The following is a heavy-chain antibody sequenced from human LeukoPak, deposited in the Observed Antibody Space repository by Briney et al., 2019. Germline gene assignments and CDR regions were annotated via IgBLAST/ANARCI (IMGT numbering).Heavy chain of an antibody. V-gene: IGHV1-18*04. CDR2: ISAYNGNT. CDR3: ARDSYDFWSGYSFAFDY. J-gene: IGHJ4*02. Sequence: GASVKVSCKASGYTFTSYGISWVRQAPGQGLEWMGWISAYNGNTNYAQKLQGRVTMTTDTSTSTAYMELRSLRSDDTAVYYCARDSYDFWSGYSFAFDYWGQGTLVTVSS. D-gene: IGHD3-3*01. CDR1: GYTFTSYG.